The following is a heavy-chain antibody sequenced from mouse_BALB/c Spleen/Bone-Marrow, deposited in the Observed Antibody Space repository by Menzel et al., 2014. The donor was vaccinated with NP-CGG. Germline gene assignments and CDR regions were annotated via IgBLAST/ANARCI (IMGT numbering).Heavy chain of an antibody. CDR1: GYSFTGYT. J-gene: IGHJ1*01. CDR3: ARHYGNYVWYFDV. Sequence: EVKLMESGPELVKPGASMKISCKASGYSFTGYTMNWVKQSHGKNLEWIGLINPYNGGTSYNQKFKGKATLTVDKSSSTAYMELLSLTSEDPAVYYCARHYGNYVWYFDVWGAGTTVTVSS. CDR2: INPYNGGT. V-gene: IGHV1-18*01. D-gene: IGHD2-1*01.